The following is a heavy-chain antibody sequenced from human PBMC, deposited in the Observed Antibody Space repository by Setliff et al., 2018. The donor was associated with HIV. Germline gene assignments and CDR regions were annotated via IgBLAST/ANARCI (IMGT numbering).Heavy chain of an antibody. CDR3: ARPSLGIGGGALFGY. Sequence: PSETLSLTCTVSGASVNTNNYYWGWIRQPPGKGLEWIGNIHFSGSTYYSPSLRSRVTIYVGTSKRQFFLSLSSVTAADTALYFCARPSLGIGGGALFGYWGQGILVTVSS. V-gene: IGHV4-39*01. J-gene: IGHJ4*02. CDR1: GASVNTNNYY. D-gene: IGHD7-27*01. CDR2: IHFSGST.